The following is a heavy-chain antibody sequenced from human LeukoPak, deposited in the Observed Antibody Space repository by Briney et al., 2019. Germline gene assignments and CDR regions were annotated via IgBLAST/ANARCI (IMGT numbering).Heavy chain of an antibody. Sequence: GGSLRLSCAASTINFSAYGMDWVRQAPGRGLVWVSTINPTGVRTYYADSVRGRFTISRDNSKNTVFLQINSLRVEDTAIYYCARDQPHAASWFDPWGQGTLVTVSS. CDR3: ARDQPHAASWFDP. CDR2: INPTGVRT. V-gene: IGHV3-23*01. CDR1: TINFSAYG. J-gene: IGHJ5*02. D-gene: IGHD2-2*01.